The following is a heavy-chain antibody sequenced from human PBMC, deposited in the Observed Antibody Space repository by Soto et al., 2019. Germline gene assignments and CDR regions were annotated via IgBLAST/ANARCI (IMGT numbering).Heavy chain of an antibody. V-gene: IGHV3-30*18. Sequence: PGGSLRLSCAASGFTFSNYGMHWVRQAPGKGLEWVAVISYDGSNKYYADSVKGRFTISRDNSKNTLYLQMSSLRAEDTAVYYCVKDGSSGWPYFYDMDVWGQRTTVTVSS. J-gene: IGHJ6*02. D-gene: IGHD6-19*01. CDR3: VKDGSSGWPYFYDMDV. CDR2: ISYDGSNK. CDR1: GFTFSNYG.